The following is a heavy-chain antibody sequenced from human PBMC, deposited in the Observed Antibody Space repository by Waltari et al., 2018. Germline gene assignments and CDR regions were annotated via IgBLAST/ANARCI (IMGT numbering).Heavy chain of an antibody. CDR2: FDPEDGEK. Sequence: QVQLVQSGAEVKKPGASVKVSCKVSGYTLTELSMHWVRQAPGKGLEWMGGFDPEDGEKNYAQKFQGRVTMTEDTSTDTAYMELSSLRSEDTAVYYCATGGVGATSGADAFDIWGQGTMVTVSS. V-gene: IGHV1-24*01. CDR3: ATGGVGATSGADAFDI. CDR1: GYTLTELS. D-gene: IGHD1-26*01. J-gene: IGHJ3*02.